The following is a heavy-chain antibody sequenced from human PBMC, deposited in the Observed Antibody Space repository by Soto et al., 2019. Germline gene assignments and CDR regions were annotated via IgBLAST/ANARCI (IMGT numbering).Heavy chain of an antibody. CDR2: IYSGGST. D-gene: IGHD3-16*01. CDR1: GFTVSSNY. J-gene: IGHJ4*02. Sequence: EVQLVESGGGLVQPGGSLRLSCAASGFTVSSNYMSWVRQAPGKGLEWVSVIYSGGSTYYADSVKGRFTISRHNSKNGRYRERSSRRAEETAVYYCARGEVRRGGLDYWGQGTLVTVSS. V-gene: IGHV3-53*04. CDR3: ARGEVRRGGLDY.